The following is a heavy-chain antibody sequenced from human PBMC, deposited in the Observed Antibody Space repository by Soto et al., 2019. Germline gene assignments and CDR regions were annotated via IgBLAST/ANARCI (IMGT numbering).Heavy chain of an antibody. J-gene: IGHJ6*02. Sequence: QVQLQESGPGLVKPSQTLSLTCTVSGGSISSGGYYWSWIRQHPGKGLEWIGYIYYSGSTYYNPSHKRRVTISVDTSKNPFSLKLSSVTAADTAVYYCARVCGGDCHYGMDVWGQGTTVTVSS. CDR2: IYYSGST. D-gene: IGHD2-21*02. CDR1: GGSISSGGYY. V-gene: IGHV4-31*03. CDR3: ARVCGGDCHYGMDV.